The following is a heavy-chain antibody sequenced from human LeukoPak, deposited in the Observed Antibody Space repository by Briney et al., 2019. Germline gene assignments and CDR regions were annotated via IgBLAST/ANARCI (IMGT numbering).Heavy chain of an antibody. CDR1: GYTFTSYY. D-gene: IGHD2-15*01. CDR3: VRADRPPD. Sequence: ASVKVSCKASGYTFTSYYINWVRQAPGEVPEWVRWVNPNTGGTRYGTKFQGRATITRDPSTTTAFMELRGLTSDDTDVFSCVRADRPPDWGQGTLVTVSS. V-gene: IGHV1-2*02. J-gene: IGHJ4*02. CDR2: VNPNTGGT.